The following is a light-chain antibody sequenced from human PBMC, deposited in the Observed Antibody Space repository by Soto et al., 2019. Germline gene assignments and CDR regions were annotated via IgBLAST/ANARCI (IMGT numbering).Light chain of an antibody. V-gene: IGKV3-20*01. J-gene: IGKJ1*01. CDR3: QQYGSSPWT. CDR2: GAT. Sequence: EVVMPLFPATLSVSPGERATLSCRASQSVNIYLAWYQQKPGQAPRLLIFGATYRATGIPARFSGSGSGTDFTLTISRLEPEDFAVYHCQQYGSSPWTFGQGTKVDI. CDR1: QSVNIY.